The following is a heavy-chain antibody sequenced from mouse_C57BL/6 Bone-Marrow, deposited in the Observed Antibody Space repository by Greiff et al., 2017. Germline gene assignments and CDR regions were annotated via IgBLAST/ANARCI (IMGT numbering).Heavy chain of an antibody. CDR2: IYPRSGNT. D-gene: IGHD1-1*01. V-gene: IGHV1-81*01. CDR1: GYTFTSYG. CDR3: AREGDYYGPAWFAY. J-gene: IGHJ3*01. Sequence: LQESGAELARPGASVKLSCKASGYTFTSYGISWVKQRTGQGLEWIGEIYPRSGNTYYNEKFKGKATLTADKSSSTAYMELRSLTSEDSAVYFCAREGDYYGPAWFAYWGQGTLVTVSA.